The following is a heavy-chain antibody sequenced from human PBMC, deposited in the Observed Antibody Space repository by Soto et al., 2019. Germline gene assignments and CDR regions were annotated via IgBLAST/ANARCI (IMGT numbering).Heavy chain of an antibody. D-gene: IGHD3-3*01. CDR1: GGSFSGYY. J-gene: IGHJ6*02. V-gene: IGHV4-34*01. CDR3: ARVPKYYDFWSGPPGYYYYYGMDV. Sequence: SETLSLTCAVYGGSFSGYYWSWISQPPGKGLEWIGEINHSGSTNYNPSIKSRVTISVDTSKNQFSLKLSSVTAADTAVYYCARVPKYYDFWSGPPGYYYYYGMDVWGQGTTVTVSS. CDR2: INHSGST.